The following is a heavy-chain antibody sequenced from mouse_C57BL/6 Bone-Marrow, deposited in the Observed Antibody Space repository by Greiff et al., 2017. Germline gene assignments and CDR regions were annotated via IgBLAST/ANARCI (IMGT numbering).Heavy chain of an antibody. J-gene: IGHJ1*03. CDR3: ARLRYPSYWYFDV. V-gene: IGHV1-72*01. Sequence: QVHVKQPGAELVKPGASVKLSCKASGYTFTSYWMHWVKQRPGRGLEWIGRIDPNSGGTKYNEKFKSKATLTVDKPSSTAYMQLSSLTSEDSAVYYCARLRYPSYWYFDVWGTGTTVTVSS. CDR1: GYTFTSYW. CDR2: IDPNSGGT. D-gene: IGHD1-1*01.